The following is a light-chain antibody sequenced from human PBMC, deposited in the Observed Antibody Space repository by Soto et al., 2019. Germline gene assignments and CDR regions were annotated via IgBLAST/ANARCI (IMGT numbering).Light chain of an antibody. V-gene: IGKV1-39*01. J-gene: IGKJ1*01. CDR2: AAS. CDR3: QQRYSTPRT. Sequence: DIQMTQYPASLSASVGDRVTITCRASQSISSYLNWYQQKPGKATKLLIYAASSLQSGVPSRFSGSGYGTDFTLTISSLQPEDFATYYCQQRYSTPRTFGQGTKVEIK. CDR1: QSISSY.